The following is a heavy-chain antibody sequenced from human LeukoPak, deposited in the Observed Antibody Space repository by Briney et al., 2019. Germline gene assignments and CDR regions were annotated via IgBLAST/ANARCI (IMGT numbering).Heavy chain of an antibody. D-gene: IGHD2-2*01. CDR2: ISGSGCST. CDR3: AKGPAADPDYYYYGMDV. V-gene: IGHV3-23*01. J-gene: IGHJ6*02. Sequence: GGSLRLSCAASGFTFSSYAMSWVRQAPGKGLEWVSAISGSGCSTYYADSVKGRFTISRDNSKKHRYLQMTSLTAEDTAVYYCAKGPAADPDYYYYGMDVWGQGATVTVSS. CDR1: GFTFSSYA.